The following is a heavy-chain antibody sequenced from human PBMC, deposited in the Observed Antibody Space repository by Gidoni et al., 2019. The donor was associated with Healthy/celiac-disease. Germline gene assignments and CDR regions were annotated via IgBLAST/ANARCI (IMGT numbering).Heavy chain of an antibody. J-gene: IGHJ3*02. CDR3: ARGRTMIVVPSNDAFDI. V-gene: IGHV1-69*01. CDR1: GRTFTSSA. CDR2: IIPSFGPA. Sequence: QVQLVQSGAEVQKPGSSVQVSCGASGRTFTSSAISWVRQAPGQGLEWMGGIIPSFGPANYAQKFQGRVTITADESTSTVYMELSSLRSEDTAVYYCARGRTMIVVPSNDAFDIWGQGTMVTVSS. D-gene: IGHD3-22*01.